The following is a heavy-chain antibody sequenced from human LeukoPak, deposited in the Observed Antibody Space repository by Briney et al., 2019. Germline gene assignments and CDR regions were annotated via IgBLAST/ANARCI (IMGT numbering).Heavy chain of an antibody. Sequence: SETLSLTCAVYGGSFSGYYWSWIRQPPGKGLEWIGEINHSGSTNYNPSLKSRVTISVDTSKNQFSLKLSSVTAADTAVYYCARVPRGSYSFDYWGHGTLVTVSS. J-gene: IGHJ4*01. D-gene: IGHD1-26*01. V-gene: IGHV4-34*01. CDR1: GGSFSGYY. CDR2: INHSGST. CDR3: ARVPRGSYSFDY.